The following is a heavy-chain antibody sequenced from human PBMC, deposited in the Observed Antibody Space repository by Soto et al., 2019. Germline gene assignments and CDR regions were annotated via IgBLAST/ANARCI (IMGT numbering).Heavy chain of an antibody. CDR3: ARGYDFWSDYDAFDI. Sequence: GGSLRLSCAASGFTFSSYWMSWVRQAPGKGLEWVANIKEGGSGTYYADSVKGRFTISRDNAKNSLYLQMNSLRAEDTAVYYCARGYDFWSDYDAFDIWGQGTMVTVSS. J-gene: IGHJ3*02. CDR2: IKEGGSGT. V-gene: IGHV3-7*01. D-gene: IGHD3-3*01. CDR1: GFTFSSYW.